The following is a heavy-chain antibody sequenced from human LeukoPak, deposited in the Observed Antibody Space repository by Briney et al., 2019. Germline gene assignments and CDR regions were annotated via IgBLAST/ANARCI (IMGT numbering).Heavy chain of an antibody. V-gene: IGHV3-74*01. CDR1: GFSFSGHW. D-gene: IGHD6-6*01. CDR2: ISPTGSTT. J-gene: IGHJ4*02. CDR3: ARGPNSNWSGLDF. Sequence: GGSLRLSCTASGFSFSGHWMHWARQLPGKGLVWVSRISPTGSTTSYADSVKGRFTVSSDNAKNTLYLQVNNLRAEDTAVYYCARGPNSNWSGLDFWGQGTLLTVSS.